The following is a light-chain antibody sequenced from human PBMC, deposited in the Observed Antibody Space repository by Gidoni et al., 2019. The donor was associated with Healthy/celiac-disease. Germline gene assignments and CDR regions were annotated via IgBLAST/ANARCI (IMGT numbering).Light chain of an antibody. CDR2: DAS. V-gene: IGKV3-11*01. CDR3: QQRRNWPPQFT. CDR1: QSVSSY. J-gene: IGKJ3*01. Sequence: EIVLTQSPATLSLSPGERATLSCRASQSVSSYLALYQQKPGQAPRLLIYDASNRATCIPARSSVSGSGTDSTLTISSLEPEDFAVSSCQQRRNWPPQFTFGPGTQVDIK.